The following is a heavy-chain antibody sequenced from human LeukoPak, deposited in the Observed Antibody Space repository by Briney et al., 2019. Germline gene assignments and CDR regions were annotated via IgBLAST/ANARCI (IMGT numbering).Heavy chain of an antibody. J-gene: IGHJ3*02. CDR1: GFTFSSYE. CDR3: ARDPSVVVPAAMGAFDI. V-gene: IGHV3-48*03. CDR2: ISSSGSTI. D-gene: IGHD2-2*01. Sequence: GGSLRLSCAASGFTFSSYEMNWVRQAPGKGLEWVPYISSSGSTIYYADSVKGRFTISRDNAKNSLYLQMNSLRAEDTTVYYCARDPSVVVPAAMGAFDIWGQGTMVTVSS.